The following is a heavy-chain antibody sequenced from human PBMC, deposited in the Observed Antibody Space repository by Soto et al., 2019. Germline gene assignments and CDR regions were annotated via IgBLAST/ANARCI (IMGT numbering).Heavy chain of an antibody. J-gene: IGHJ3*02. CDR2: IYWDDDK. Sequence: TLVNPTQTVTLTCTFSGFSLSTRGVGVGWIRQPPGKALEWLAVIYWDDDKRYRPSLKSSLTITKDTSKNQVALTMTNMDPVDTATYYCAHIKFYYDSSGYYPHGFDIWGQGTMVTVSS. CDR3: AHIKFYYDSSGYYPHGFDI. D-gene: IGHD3-22*01. CDR1: GFSLSTRGVG. V-gene: IGHV2-5*02.